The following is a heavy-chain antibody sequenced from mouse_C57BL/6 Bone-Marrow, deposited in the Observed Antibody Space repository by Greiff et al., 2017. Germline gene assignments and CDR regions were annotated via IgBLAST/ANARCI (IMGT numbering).Heavy chain of an antibody. J-gene: IGHJ2*01. CDR3: AREDYYGSSHFDY. D-gene: IGHD1-1*01. CDR1: GYTFTDYY. V-gene: IGHV1-26*01. CDR2: INPNNGGT. Sequence: VQLKQSGPELVKPGASVKISCKASGYTFTDYYMNWVKQSHGKSLEWIGDINPNNGGTSYNQKFKGKATLTVDKSSSTAYMELRSLTSEDSAVYYCAREDYYGSSHFDYWGQGTTLTVSS.